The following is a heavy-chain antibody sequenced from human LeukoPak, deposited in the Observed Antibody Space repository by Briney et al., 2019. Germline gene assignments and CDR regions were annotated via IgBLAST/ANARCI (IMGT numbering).Heavy chain of an antibody. V-gene: IGHV3-23*01. D-gene: IGHD3-3*01. J-gene: IGHJ3*02. CDR3: ARETSGFDI. CDR2: ISGIGGTT. CDR1: GLIFDNYV. Sequence: QTGGSLRLSCAASGLIFDNYVMSWVRQAPGKGLEWVSVISGIGGTTYYADSVKGRFTISRDNSKNTLYLQMNSLRAEDTAVYYCARETSGFDIWGQGTLVTVSS.